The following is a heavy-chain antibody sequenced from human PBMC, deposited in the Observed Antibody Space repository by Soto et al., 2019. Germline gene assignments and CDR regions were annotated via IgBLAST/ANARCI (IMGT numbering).Heavy chain of an antibody. CDR3: AKGHSNGVVGYFDY. V-gene: IGHV3-23*01. CDR1: AFTFTSYA. CDR2: ISGSGGST. Sequence: EVQLLESGGDLVQPGGSLRLSCAASAFTFTSYAFIWVRQAPGKGLEWVSAISGSGGSTYYADSVKGRFTMSRDNSMNTLYLQMSSLRAEDSAAYYCAKGHSNGVVGYFDYWGQGTLVTVSS. D-gene: IGHD3-3*01. J-gene: IGHJ4*02.